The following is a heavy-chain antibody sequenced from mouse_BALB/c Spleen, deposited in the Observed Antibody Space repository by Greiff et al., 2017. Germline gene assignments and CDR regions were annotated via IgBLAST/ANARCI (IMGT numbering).Heavy chain of an antibody. CDR3: ARGTYYYAMDY. Sequence: EVQLQESGGGLVQPGGSLRLSCATSGFTFTDYYMSWVRQPPGKALEWLGFIRNKANGYTTEYSASVKGRFTISRDNSQSILYLQMNTLRAEDSATYYCARGTYYYAMDYWGQGTSVTVSS. CDR1: GFTFTDYY. V-gene: IGHV7-3*02. CDR2: IRNKANGYTT. J-gene: IGHJ4*01. D-gene: IGHD5-1*01.